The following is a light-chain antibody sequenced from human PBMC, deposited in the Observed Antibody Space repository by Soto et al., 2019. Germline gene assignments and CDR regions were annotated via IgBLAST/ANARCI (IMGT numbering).Light chain of an antibody. Sequence: QSVLTQPPSASGTPGQRVTISCSGSSSNIGSNPVNWYQQLPGTAPKLLIYTNNQRPSGVPARFSGSKSGTSASLAISGLQAEDEADYYCCSFARSTTTLFGGGTKLTVL. CDR2: TNN. CDR3: CSFARSTTTL. CDR1: SSNIGSNP. V-gene: IGLV1-44*01. J-gene: IGLJ2*01.